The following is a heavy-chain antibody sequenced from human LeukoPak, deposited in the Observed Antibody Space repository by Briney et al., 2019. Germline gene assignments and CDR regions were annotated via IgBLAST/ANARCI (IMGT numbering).Heavy chain of an antibody. J-gene: IGHJ3*02. CDR1: GGSISSYL. V-gene: IGHV4-59*01. CDR2: IYSSGST. D-gene: IGHD5-12*01. Sequence: SETLSFTCTVSGGSISSYLWSWIRQPPGKGLQWIGFIYSSGSTNYNPSLKSLVTISLDTSKNQFSLRVSSVTSADTAVYYCARGNSGYDYASDIWGQGTMVTVSS. CDR3: ARGNSGYDYASDI.